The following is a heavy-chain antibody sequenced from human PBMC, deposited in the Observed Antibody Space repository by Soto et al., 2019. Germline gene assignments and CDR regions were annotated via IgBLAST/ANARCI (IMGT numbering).Heavy chain of an antibody. CDR1: GDTFSSYA. Sequence: QVQLVQSGAEVRKPGSSVKVSCKASGDTFSSYALSWVRQAPGQGLEWMGGIIPVFGATNYAQKFQGRVTITADESTSPAYMELTSLRSEDTAVYYCARPPRVGYQYGMDVWGQGTTVTVSS. V-gene: IGHV1-69*01. CDR3: ARPPRVGYQYGMDV. CDR2: IIPVFGAT. J-gene: IGHJ6*02.